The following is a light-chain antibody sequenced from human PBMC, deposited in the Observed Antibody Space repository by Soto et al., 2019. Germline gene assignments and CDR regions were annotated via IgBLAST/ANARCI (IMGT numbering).Light chain of an antibody. V-gene: IGKV1-6*01. J-gene: IGKJ1*01. CDR2: GAS. CDR3: LQNYYSFRT. Sequence: AIKLTQSPSSLSASVGDRVTITCRASQGIAKDLGWYQQKPGKAPRLLIFGASFLQSGVPSRFSGSGSGTDFTLTINGLQPEDFATYYCLQNYYSFRTFGQGTKVEI. CDR1: QGIAKD.